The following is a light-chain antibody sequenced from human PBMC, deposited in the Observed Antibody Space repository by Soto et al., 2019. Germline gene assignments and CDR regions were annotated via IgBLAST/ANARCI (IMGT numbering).Light chain of an antibody. CDR3: NSYTRRASLV. V-gene: IGLV2-14*01. CDR1: SSDVGPYKY. Sequence: QSALTQPASVSGSPGQSITISCTGTSSDVGPYKYVSWYQQHPGKAPKLIIYEVNNRPSGISNRFSGSKSGNTATLTISGLQPEDEADYHCNSYTRRASLVFGTGTKLTVL. CDR2: EVN. J-gene: IGLJ1*01.